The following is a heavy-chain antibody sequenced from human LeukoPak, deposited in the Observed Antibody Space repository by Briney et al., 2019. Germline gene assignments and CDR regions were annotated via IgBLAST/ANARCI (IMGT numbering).Heavy chain of an antibody. CDR3: ARDGSDYYYGMDV. J-gene: IGHJ6*04. D-gene: IGHD6-25*01. CDR1: GYSISSGYY. V-gene: IGHV4-38-2*02. CDR2: IYHSGST. Sequence: SETLSLTCAVSGYSISSGYYWGWIRPPPGKGLEWIGIIYHSGSTYYNPSLKSRVTISVDTSKNQFSLKLSSVTAADTAVYYCARDGSDYYYGMDVWGKGTTVTVSS.